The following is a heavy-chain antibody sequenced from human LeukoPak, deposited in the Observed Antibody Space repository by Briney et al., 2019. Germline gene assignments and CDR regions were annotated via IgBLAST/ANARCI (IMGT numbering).Heavy chain of an antibody. CDR3: ARDRGSSGWYGEGYFDY. CDR1: GGSISSYF. V-gene: IGHV4-59*01. Sequence: SETLSLTCTVSGGSISSYFWSWIRQPPGKGLEWIGHIYYSGRTNYSPSFKSRVTISVDTSKNQFSLILSSVTAADTAVYYCARDRGSSGWYGEGYFDYWGQGILVTVSP. CDR2: IYYSGRT. D-gene: IGHD6-19*01. J-gene: IGHJ4*02.